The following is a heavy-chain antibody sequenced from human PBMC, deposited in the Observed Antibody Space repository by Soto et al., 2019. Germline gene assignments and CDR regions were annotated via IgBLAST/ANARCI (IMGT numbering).Heavy chain of an antibody. D-gene: IGHD2-15*01. CDR3: AIRLGNCSGGSCYYFDY. J-gene: IGHJ4*02. Sequence: PSETLSLTCIVSGGSISSFYWSWIRQPPGKGLEWVGGIYYNGSATYNPSLKSRVTMSVDMSKNHLFLTLNSVTAADTAVYYCAIRLGNCSGGSCYYFDYWGQGTLVTVSS. V-gene: IGHV4-59*01. CDR1: GGSISSFY. CDR2: IYYNGSA.